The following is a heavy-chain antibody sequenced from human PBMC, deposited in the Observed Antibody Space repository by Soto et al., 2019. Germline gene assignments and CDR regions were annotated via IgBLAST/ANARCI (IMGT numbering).Heavy chain of an antibody. V-gene: IGHV4-39*01. CDR3: ARIHYGDYVDY. Sequence: SETLSLTCTVSGGSISSSSYYWGWIRQPPGKGLEWIGSIYYSGSTYYNPSLKSRVTISVDTSKNQFSLKLSSVTAADTAVYYCARIHYGDYVDYWGQGTLVTVS. CDR2: IYYSGST. D-gene: IGHD4-17*01. CDR1: GGSISSSSYY. J-gene: IGHJ4*02.